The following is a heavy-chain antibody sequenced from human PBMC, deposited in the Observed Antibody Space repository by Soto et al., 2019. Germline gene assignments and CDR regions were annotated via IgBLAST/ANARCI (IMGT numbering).Heavy chain of an antibody. D-gene: IGHD6-13*01. V-gene: IGHV5-10-1*01. CDR3: ARHERLYSSSWYDYYYGMDV. J-gene: IGHJ6*02. Sequence: GESLKISCKGSGYSFTSYWISWVRQMPGKGLEWMGRIDPSDSYTNYSPSFQGHVTISADKSIGTAYLQWSSLKASDTAMYYCARHERLYSSSWYDYYYGMDVWGQGTTVTVSS. CDR1: GYSFTSYW. CDR2: IDPSDSYT.